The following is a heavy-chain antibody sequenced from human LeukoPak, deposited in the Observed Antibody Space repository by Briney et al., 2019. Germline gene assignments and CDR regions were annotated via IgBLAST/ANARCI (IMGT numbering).Heavy chain of an antibody. D-gene: IGHD1-26*01. CDR3: AKAGSGSYYLLVFSVEH. Sequence: GGSLRLSCAASGFTFSSFAMSWVRQAPGKGLEWVSAISGSGGSTYYADSVKGRFTISRDNSKNTLYLQMNSLRAEDTAVYYCAKAGSGSYYLLVFSVEHWGQGTLVTVSS. CDR2: ISGSGGST. V-gene: IGHV3-23*01. CDR1: GFTFSSFA. J-gene: IGHJ5*02.